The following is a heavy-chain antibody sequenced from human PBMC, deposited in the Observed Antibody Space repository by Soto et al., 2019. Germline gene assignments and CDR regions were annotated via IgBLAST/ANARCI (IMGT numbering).Heavy chain of an antibody. CDR3: AKDPNYDFWSGPDY. D-gene: IGHD3-3*01. V-gene: IGHV3-30*18. CDR1: GFTFSSYG. J-gene: IGHJ4*02. CDR2: ISYDGSNK. Sequence: GGSLRLSCAASGFTFSSYGMHWVRQAPGKGLEWVAVISYDGSNKYYADSVKGRFTISRDNSKNTLYLQMNSLRAEDTAVYYCAKDPNYDFWSGPDYWGQGTLVTV.